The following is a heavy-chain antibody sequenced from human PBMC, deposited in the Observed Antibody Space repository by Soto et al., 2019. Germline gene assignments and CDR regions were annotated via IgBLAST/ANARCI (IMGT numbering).Heavy chain of an antibody. CDR2: IIPIFGTA. Sequence: SVKVSCKASGGTFSSYAISWVRQAPGQGLEWMGGIIPIFGTANYAQKFQGRVTITADESTSTAYMELSSLRSEDTAVYYCARVAPIYYDSSGYYFDYWGQGTLVTVS. CDR3: ARVAPIYYDSSGYYFDY. D-gene: IGHD3-22*01. CDR1: GGTFSSYA. V-gene: IGHV1-69*13. J-gene: IGHJ4*02.